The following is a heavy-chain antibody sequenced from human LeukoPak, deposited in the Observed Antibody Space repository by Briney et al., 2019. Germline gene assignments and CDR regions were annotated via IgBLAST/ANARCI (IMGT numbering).Heavy chain of an antibody. CDR2: TSASGDST. Sequence: GGSLRLSCAASGFNFHKYAMTWVRQAPGKGLQWVSTTSASGDSTCYSDSVKGRFTISRDNSKYTLYLQMNSLRAEDTAVYYCANSWFGSSWSWDYWGQGTLVTVSS. CDR1: GFNFHKYA. CDR3: ANSWFGSSWSWDY. D-gene: IGHD6-13*01. J-gene: IGHJ4*02. V-gene: IGHV3-23*01.